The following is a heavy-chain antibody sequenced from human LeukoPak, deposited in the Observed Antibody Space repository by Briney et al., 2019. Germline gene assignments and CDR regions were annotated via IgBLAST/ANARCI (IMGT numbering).Heavy chain of an antibody. V-gene: IGHV4-30-2*01. CDR3: VRTTVVNYFNY. CDR1: GGSISSGDYS. CDR2: FYHSGGI. Sequence: SQTLSLTCAVSGGSISSGDYSWSWIRQPPGKGLEWIGYFYHSGGIYYNPSLKSRVTISADRSKNQFSLNVTSVTAADTAVYYCVRTTVVNYFNYWGQGTLVTVSS. J-gene: IGHJ4*02. D-gene: IGHD4-11*01.